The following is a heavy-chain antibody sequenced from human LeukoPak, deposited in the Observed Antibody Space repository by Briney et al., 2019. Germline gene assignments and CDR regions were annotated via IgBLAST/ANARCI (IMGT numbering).Heavy chain of an antibody. J-gene: IGHJ4*02. Sequence: PSQTLSLTCTVSGGSISSGSYYWSWIRQPAGKGLEWIGRIYTSGSTNYNPSLKSRVTISVDTSKNQFSLKLSSVTAADTAVYYCARDAVSFDRWGQGTLVTVSS. CDR2: IYTSGST. CDR1: GGSISSGSYY. CDR3: ARDAVSFDR. V-gene: IGHV4-61*02.